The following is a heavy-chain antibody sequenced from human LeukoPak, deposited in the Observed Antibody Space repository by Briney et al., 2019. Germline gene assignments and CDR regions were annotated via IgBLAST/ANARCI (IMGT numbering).Heavy chain of an antibody. Sequence: GESLKISCKGSGYSFTSYWIGWVRQMPGKGLEWMGIIYTGDSDTRYGPSFQGQVTISADKSISTAYLQWSSLKASDTAMYYCARGAIAAAGYYCYYYMDVWGKGTTVTVSS. J-gene: IGHJ6*03. CDR3: ARGAIAAAGYYCYYYMDV. CDR2: IYTGDSDT. V-gene: IGHV5-51*01. CDR1: GYSFTSYW. D-gene: IGHD6-13*01.